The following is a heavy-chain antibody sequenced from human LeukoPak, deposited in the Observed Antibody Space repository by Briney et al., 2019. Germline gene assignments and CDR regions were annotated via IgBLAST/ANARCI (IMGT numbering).Heavy chain of an antibody. D-gene: IGHD4-17*01. CDR2: IYYRGTP. CDR1: GGSISSSTYY. CDR3: ARDYTVTAHFDY. Sequence: SETLSLTCTVSGGSISSSTYYWGWIRQPPGKGLEWIVNIYYRGTPYYNPSLKSRVTMSVDTSKNQFSLKLSSVTAADTAVYYCARDYTVTAHFDYWGQGTLVTVSS. V-gene: IGHV4-39*02. J-gene: IGHJ4*02.